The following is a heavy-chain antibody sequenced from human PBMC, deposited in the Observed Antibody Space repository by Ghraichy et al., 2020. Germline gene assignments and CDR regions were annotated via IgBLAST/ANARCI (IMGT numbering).Heavy chain of an antibody. J-gene: IGHJ4*02. CDR3: ASDYYESSGNMT. CDR1: GGSFSSYS. V-gene: IGHV1-69*13. Sequence: SVKVSCKASGGSFSSYSISWVRQAPGEGLEWMGGIIPIFDTGNYAQKFQDRVTITADEFTSTAFMELSRLSSEDTAMYYCASDYYESSGNMTWGQGTLVTVSS. CDR2: IIPIFDTG. D-gene: IGHD3-22*01.